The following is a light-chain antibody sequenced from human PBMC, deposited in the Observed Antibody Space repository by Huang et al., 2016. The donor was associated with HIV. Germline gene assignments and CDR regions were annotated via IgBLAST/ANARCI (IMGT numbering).Light chain of an antibody. CDR3: HQYGISPWT. J-gene: IGKJ1*01. V-gene: IGKV3-20*01. Sequence: EIVLTQSPGTLSLSPGEGATLSCRASQSIVGNSLARYQQKRGQGPRLLIYGASSRATGIPDRLSGSGSGTDFTLTIDRLEPEDSAVYYCHQYGISPWTFGQGTKVEI. CDR2: GAS. CDR1: QSIVGNS.